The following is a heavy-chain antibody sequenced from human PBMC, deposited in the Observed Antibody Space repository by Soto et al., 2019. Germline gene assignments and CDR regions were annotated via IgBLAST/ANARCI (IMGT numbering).Heavy chain of an antibody. D-gene: IGHD2-15*01. V-gene: IGHV1-2*04. J-gene: IGHJ6*02. Sequence: QVQLVQSGAEVKKPAASVKVSCKASGYTFTGYYMHWVRQAPGQGLEWMGWINPNSGGTNYAQKFQGWVTMTRDTSISTAYMELSRLRSDDTAVYYCARDRARSCSGGSCYYYYGMDVWGQGTTVTVSS. CDR1: GYTFTGYY. CDR2: INPNSGGT. CDR3: ARDRARSCSGGSCYYYYGMDV.